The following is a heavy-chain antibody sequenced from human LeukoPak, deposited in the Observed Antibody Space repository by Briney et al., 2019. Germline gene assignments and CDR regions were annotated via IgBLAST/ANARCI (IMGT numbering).Heavy chain of an antibody. D-gene: IGHD3-22*01. J-gene: IGHJ5*02. CDR2: ISGNGGST. CDR1: GFTFSSYA. V-gene: IGHV3-64D*06. Sequence: GGSLRLSCSASGFTFSSYAMHWVRQAPGKGLEYVSAISGNGGSTYYADSVKGRFTISRDNSKNTLYLQMSSLRAEDTAVYYCVKETVDSSGYYNWFDPWGQGTLVTVSS. CDR3: VKETVDSSGYYNWFDP.